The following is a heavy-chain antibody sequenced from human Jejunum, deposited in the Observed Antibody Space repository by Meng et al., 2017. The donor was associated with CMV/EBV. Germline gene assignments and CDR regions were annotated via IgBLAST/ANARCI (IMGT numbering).Heavy chain of an antibody. CDR2: ISWNSGSI. CDR3: AKESQQLVLDY. J-gene: IGHJ4*02. CDR1: GFTFDDYA. D-gene: IGHD6-6*01. Sequence: CAASGFTFDDYAMDWVRQATGEGLGWVSGISWNSGSIGYADSVKGRFTISRDNAKNSLYLQMNSLRAEDTALYYCAKESQQLVLDYWGQGTLVTVSS. V-gene: IGHV3-9*01.